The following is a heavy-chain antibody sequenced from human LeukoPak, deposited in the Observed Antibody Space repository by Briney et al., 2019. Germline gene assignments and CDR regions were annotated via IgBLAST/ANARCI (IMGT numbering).Heavy chain of an antibody. CDR2: IYHSGST. CDR3: ARDSSGSYDY. V-gene: IGHV4-39*07. Sequence: SETLSLTCTVSGGSISSSNYFWGWIRQPPGKGLEWIGSIYHSGSTYYNPSLKSRVTISVDTSKNQFSLKLSSVTAADTAVYYCARDSSGSYDYWGQGTLVTVSS. J-gene: IGHJ4*02. D-gene: IGHD1-26*01. CDR1: GGSISSSNYF.